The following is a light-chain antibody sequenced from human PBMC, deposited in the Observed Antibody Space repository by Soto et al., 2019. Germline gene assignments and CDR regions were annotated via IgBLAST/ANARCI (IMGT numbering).Light chain of an antibody. CDR3: QQYNDWPPLT. CDR2: GAT. CDR1: QSVSSN. Sequence: EIVMTQSPATLSVSPGERATLSCRANQSVSSNLAWYQQKTGQAPRLLIYGATTRATGIPARFSGSGSGKEFTLTISSLQSEDFAVYYCQQYNDWPPLTFGGGTKVEIK. V-gene: IGKV3-15*01. J-gene: IGKJ4*01.